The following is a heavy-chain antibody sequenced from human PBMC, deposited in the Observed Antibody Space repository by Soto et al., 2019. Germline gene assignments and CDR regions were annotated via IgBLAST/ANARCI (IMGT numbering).Heavy chain of an antibody. Sequence: GGSLRLSCAASVFTFSDYGMSWVRQAPGKGLEWVSAISGSGSTFYADSVKGRFTISRDNSKNTLYLQINSLRAEDTAVYYCAKDYLRWAQSWGQGTLVTVSS. V-gene: IGHV3-23*01. CDR1: VFTFSDYG. J-gene: IGHJ5*02. D-gene: IGHD1-26*01. CDR3: AKDYLRWAQS. CDR2: ISGSGST.